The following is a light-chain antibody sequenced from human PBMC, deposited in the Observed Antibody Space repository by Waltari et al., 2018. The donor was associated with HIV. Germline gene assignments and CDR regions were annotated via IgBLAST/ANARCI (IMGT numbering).Light chain of an antibody. Sequence: HSVSTQAPSASGTLGQRVTISCSGSISNIGTNSVSWFQQLPGMSPRLLIFSDSQRPSGVPDRFSASKSGTSASLAIDGLESGDEADYYCAARDDILSGSWVFGGGT. CDR1: ISNIGTNS. J-gene: IGLJ3*02. CDR3: AARDDILSGSWV. V-gene: IGLV1-44*01. CDR2: SDS.